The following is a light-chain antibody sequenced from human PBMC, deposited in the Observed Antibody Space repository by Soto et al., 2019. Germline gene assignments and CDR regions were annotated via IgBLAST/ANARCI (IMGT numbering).Light chain of an antibody. J-gene: IGLJ2*01. CDR3: SSYTSTITVI. CDR2: GVS. Sequence: QSALTQPASVSGSPGQSIAISCTGTSSDVGGYNYVSWYRQHAGKAPKLMIYGVSYRPSGISNRFSGSKSGNTASLTISGLQTEDEADYYCSSYTSTITVIFGGGTKVTVL. V-gene: IGLV2-14*01. CDR1: SSDVGGYNY.